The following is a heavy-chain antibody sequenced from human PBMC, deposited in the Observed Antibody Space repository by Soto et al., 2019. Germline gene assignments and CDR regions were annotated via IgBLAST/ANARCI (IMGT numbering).Heavy chain of an antibody. V-gene: IGHV4-59*08. Sequence: QVQLQESGPGLVKPSETLSLTCTVSGGSISTFYWSWIRLPPGKGLEWIGFVYYSGSTNYNPSLRSRVTISEDSTKNQFSLKLRSVTAADTAIDYCARHKSGCYGGFDYWGQGTLVPVSS. D-gene: IGHD6-19*01. CDR3: ARHKSGCYGGFDY. CDR2: VYYSGST. CDR1: GGSISTFY. J-gene: IGHJ4*02.